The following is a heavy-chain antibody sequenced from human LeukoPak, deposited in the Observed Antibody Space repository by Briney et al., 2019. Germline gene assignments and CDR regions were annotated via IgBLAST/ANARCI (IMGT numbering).Heavy chain of an antibody. CDR2: IKQDGSEK. V-gene: IGHV3-7*04. Sequence: GGSLRLSCAASGFTFSGYWMSWVRQAPGKGLEWVANIKQDGSEKYYVDSVKSRFTISRDNAKNSLFLQMNSLRAKDTAVYYCARDWQWQQLDGDAFDIWGQGTMVTVSS. CDR3: ARDWQWQQLDGDAFDI. D-gene: IGHD6-13*01. J-gene: IGHJ3*02. CDR1: GFTFSGYW.